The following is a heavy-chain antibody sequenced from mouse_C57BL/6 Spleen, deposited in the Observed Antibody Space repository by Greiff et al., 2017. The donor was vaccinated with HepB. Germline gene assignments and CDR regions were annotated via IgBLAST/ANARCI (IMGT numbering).Heavy chain of an antibody. CDR2: IDPEDGDT. D-gene: IGHD1-1*01. CDR1: GFNIKDYY. V-gene: IGHV14-1*01. J-gene: IGHJ3*01. CDR3: TTYYGSLPWFAY. Sequence: VHVKQSGAELVRPGASVKLSCTASGFNIKDYYMHWVKQRPEQGLEWIGRIDPEDGDTEYAPKFQGKATMTADTSSNTAYLQLSSLTSEDTAVYYCTTYYGSLPWFAYWGQGTLVTVSA.